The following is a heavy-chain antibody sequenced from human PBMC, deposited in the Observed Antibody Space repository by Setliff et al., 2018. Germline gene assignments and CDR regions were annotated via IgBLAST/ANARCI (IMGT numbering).Heavy chain of an antibody. Sequence: PGGSLRLSCAASGFTFSTYSMSWVRQAPGKGLEWVSAISGDSEYIYYRDSVKGRFTISRANSKNTLYLQMNNLRVEDTARYYCVNHNPARRSPAGTALDSWGQGTLVTVPQ. V-gene: IGHV3-23*01. CDR3: VNHNPARRSPAGTALDS. D-gene: IGHD6-19*01. J-gene: IGHJ4*02. CDR1: GFTFSTYS. CDR2: ISGDSEYI.